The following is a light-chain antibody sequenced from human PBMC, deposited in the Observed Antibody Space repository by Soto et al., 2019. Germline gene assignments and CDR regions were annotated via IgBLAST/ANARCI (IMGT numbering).Light chain of an antibody. CDR3: LLSQSRALV. CDR1: TGAVTSGHC. CDR2: DTN. Sequence: QAVVTQEPSLTVSPGGTVTLTCGSSTGAVTSGHCPDWFQQRPGQAPRTLIYDTNNKHSWTHPRFSGSLLGGKATRTLSGAQPEGVSDYYCLLSQSRALVFGGGAKLLV. V-gene: IGLV7-46*01. J-gene: IGLJ3*02.